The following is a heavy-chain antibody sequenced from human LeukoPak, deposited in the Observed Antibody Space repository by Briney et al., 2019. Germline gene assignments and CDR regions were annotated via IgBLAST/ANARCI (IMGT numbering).Heavy chain of an antibody. V-gene: IGHV4-34*01. CDR3: ARLRGSSAYTNVPTRYYYYYMDV. CDR1: GGSFSGYY. D-gene: IGHD5-12*01. J-gene: IGHJ6*03. CDR2: INHSGST. Sequence: PSETLSLTCAVYGGSFSGYYWSWIRQPPGKGLEGMGEINHSGSTNYNPSLKSRVTISVDTSKKTFSLRLSSVNAADTAVYYCARLRGSSAYTNVPTRYYYYYMDVWDRGTTVTVSS.